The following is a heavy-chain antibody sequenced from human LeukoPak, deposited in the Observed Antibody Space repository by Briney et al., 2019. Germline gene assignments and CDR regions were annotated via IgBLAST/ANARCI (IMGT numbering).Heavy chain of an antibody. CDR1: GYTFTGYY. CDR3: ARDSYYYDSSGQEP. Sequence: ASVKVSCKASGYTFTGYYMHWVRQAPGQGLEWMGWINPNSGGTNYAQKFQGRVAMTRDTSISTAYMELSRLRSDDTAVYYCARDSYYYDSSGQEPWGQGTLVTVFS. CDR2: INPNSGGT. V-gene: IGHV1-2*02. D-gene: IGHD3-22*01. J-gene: IGHJ5*02.